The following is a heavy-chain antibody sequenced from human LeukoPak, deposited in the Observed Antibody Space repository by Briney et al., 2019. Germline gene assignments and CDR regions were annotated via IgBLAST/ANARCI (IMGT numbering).Heavy chain of an antibody. V-gene: IGHV3-30-3*02. Sequence: LPGRSPRLSCAASGFTFSSYAMHWVRQAPGKGLEWVTVISYDGGNKYHADSVRGRFTISRDNSKNTLYLQMNSLRAEDTAMYYCAKIASQGPDYWGQGTLVTVSS. CDR3: AKIASQGPDY. CDR2: ISYDGGNK. CDR1: GFTFSSYA. J-gene: IGHJ4*02. D-gene: IGHD2-21*01.